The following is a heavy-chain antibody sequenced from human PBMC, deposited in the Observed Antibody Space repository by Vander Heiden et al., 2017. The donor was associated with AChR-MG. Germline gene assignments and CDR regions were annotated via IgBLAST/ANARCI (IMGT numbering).Heavy chain of an antibody. D-gene: IGHD5-12*01. J-gene: IGHJ4*02. CDR1: GNTFTGYY. Sequence: AQLVQSGAEVKKPGASVKVSSKASGNTFTGYYMHWVRQAPGKGLEWMGRINPNSGGTNYAQKFQGRVTMTRDTSISTAYMELSRLRSDDTAVYYCARDRGYSGYDLWGQGTLVTVSS. CDR2: INPNSGGT. CDR3: ARDRGYSGYDL. V-gene: IGHV1-2*06.